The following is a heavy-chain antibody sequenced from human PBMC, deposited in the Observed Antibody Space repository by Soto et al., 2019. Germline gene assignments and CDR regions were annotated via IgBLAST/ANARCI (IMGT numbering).Heavy chain of an antibody. CDR3: ARDNPRRYYDYRYFDL. V-gene: IGHV3-33*08. CDR1: GFTFSSYG. Sequence: QVQLVESGGGVVQPGRSLRLSCAASGFTFSSYGMHWVRQAPGKGLEWVAVIWYDGSNKYYADSVKGRFTISRDNSKNTLYLQMNSLRAEDTAVYYCARDNPRRYYDYRYFDLWGRGTLVTVSS. D-gene: IGHD3-22*01. J-gene: IGHJ2*01. CDR2: IWYDGSNK.